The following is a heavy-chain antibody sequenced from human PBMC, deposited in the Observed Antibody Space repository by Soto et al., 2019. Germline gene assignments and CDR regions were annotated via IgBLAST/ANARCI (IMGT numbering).Heavy chain of an antibody. Sequence: SETLSLTCTVSGGSISSYYWGWIRQPPGKXLEWIGYIYYSGSTNYNPSLKSRVTISVDTSKNQFSLKLSSVTAADTAVYYCARYTMDYDILTGYRPPFYYGMDVWGQGTTVTVSS. J-gene: IGHJ6*02. CDR2: IYYSGST. CDR3: ARYTMDYDILTGYRPPFYYGMDV. CDR1: GGSISSYY. V-gene: IGHV4-59*01. D-gene: IGHD3-9*01.